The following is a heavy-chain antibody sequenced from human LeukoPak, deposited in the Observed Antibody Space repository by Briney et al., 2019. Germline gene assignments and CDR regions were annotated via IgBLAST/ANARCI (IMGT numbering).Heavy chain of an antibody. CDR1: GYIFTSFS. CDR3: ARVGAAAGTDY. Sequence: ASVKVSCKASGYIFTSFSITWVRQAPGQGLEWMGWISAYNGNTNYAQKLQGRVTVTTDTSTSTAYMELRSLRSDDTAVYYCARVGAAAGTDYWGQGTLVTVSS. J-gene: IGHJ4*02. D-gene: IGHD6-13*01. V-gene: IGHV1-18*01. CDR2: ISAYNGNT.